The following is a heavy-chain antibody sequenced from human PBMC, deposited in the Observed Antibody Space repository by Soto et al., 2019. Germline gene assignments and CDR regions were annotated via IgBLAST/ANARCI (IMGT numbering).Heavy chain of an antibody. D-gene: IGHD2-2*01. V-gene: IGHV3-21*01. CDR2: ISSSTSYV. Sequence: EVQLVASGGGLGKPGVSLRLGCAASGFTFSRYGMNCVRQAPGKGLEWVSSISSSTSYVYYAESVKGRFSVSRDNAKKILYLEMYALRTEDTAVYYCARDPSEGRVGNWFESWGQGTLVTVSS. J-gene: IGHJ5*01. CDR1: GFTFSRYG. CDR3: ARDPSEGRVGNWFES.